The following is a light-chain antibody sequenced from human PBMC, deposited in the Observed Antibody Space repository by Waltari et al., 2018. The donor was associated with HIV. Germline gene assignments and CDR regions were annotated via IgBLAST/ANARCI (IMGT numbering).Light chain of an antibody. V-gene: IGKV3-20*01. Sequence: VLTQSPGTLSLSLGERATLSCRASRGVSSNDLTWFQQRPGQAPRLLIYAASARATAIPDRFSGSGSGTDFTLTISRLEPEDCAVYCCQQYGTSPYTFGQGTKVEI. CDR2: AAS. J-gene: IGKJ2*01. CDR3: QQYGTSPYT. CDR1: RGVSSND.